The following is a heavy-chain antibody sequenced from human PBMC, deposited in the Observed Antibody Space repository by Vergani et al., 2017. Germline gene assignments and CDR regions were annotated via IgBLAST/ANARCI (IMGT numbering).Heavy chain of an antibody. V-gene: IGHV1-18*01. CDR2: ISAYNGNI. D-gene: IGHD2-2*01. J-gene: IGHJ3*02. CDR1: GYTFTSYG. CDR3: ARDCSSTSCYPPDALDI. Sequence: QVQLVQSGAEVKKPGASVKVSCKASGYTFTSYGISWVRQAPGQGLEWMGWISAYNGNINYAQKLQGRVTMTTDTSTSTAYMELRSLRSDDTAVYYCARDCSSTSCYPPDALDIWDRGTMVTVSS.